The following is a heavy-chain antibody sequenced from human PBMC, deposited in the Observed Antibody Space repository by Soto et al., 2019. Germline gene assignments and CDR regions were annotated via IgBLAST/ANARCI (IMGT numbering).Heavy chain of an antibody. D-gene: IGHD3-9*01. V-gene: IGHV3-21*01. Sequence: PGGSLRLSCAASGFTFSSYSMNWVRQAPGKGLEWVSSISSSSSYIYYADSVKGRFTISRDNAKNSLYLQMNSLRAEYTAVYYCGTGTPSSWLLSTLAYWGQGTLVTVSS. CDR2: ISSSSSYI. J-gene: IGHJ4*02. CDR3: GTGTPSSWLLSTLAY. CDR1: GFTFSSYS.